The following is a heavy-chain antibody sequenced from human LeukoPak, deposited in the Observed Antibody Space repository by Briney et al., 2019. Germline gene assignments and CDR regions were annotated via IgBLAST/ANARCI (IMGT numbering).Heavy chain of an antibody. D-gene: IGHD4-17*01. V-gene: IGHV4-4*02. CDR3: ARETSTGNWFDP. CDR2: IYHSGST. Sequence: NPSETLSLTCAVSGGSISSSNWWSWVRQPPGKGLEWIGEIYHSGSTNYNPSLKSRVTISVDKSKNQFSLKLSSVTAADTAVYYCARETSTGNWFDPWGQGTLVTVSS. CDR1: GGSISSSNW. J-gene: IGHJ5*02.